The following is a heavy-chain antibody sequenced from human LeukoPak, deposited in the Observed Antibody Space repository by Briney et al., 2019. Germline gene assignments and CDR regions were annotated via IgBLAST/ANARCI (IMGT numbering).Heavy chain of an antibody. CDR2: IKSNAAGATT. Sequence: GGSLRLSCAASGFSFGDHWMSWVRQAPGKGPEWVGRIKSNAAGATTDYAAPVKGRFTISRDNGKNSLYLQMNSLRVEDTAIYYCARAGGTSWADYWGQGTLVTVSS. J-gene: IGHJ4*02. CDR3: ARAGGTSWADY. V-gene: IGHV3-15*01. D-gene: IGHD6-13*01. CDR1: GFSFGDHW.